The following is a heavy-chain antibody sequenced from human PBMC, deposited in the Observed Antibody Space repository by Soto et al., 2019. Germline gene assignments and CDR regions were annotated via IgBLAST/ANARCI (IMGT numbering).Heavy chain of an antibody. CDR3: ASSLL. J-gene: IGHJ4*02. Sequence: EVQMVESGGGLVQPGWSLRLSCAASGLAFSRYWMYWVRQAPGKGLEWVANINEDGSEMNYVDSVKGRFTISRDNAKTSLYLQMNSLRVEDTAVYYCASSLLRGQGTLVTVSS. V-gene: IGHV3-7*01. CDR2: INEDGSEM. CDR1: GLAFSRYW.